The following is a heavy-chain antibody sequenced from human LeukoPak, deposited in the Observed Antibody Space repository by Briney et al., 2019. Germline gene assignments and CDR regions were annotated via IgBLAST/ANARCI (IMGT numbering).Heavy chain of an antibody. V-gene: IGHV1-18*01. CDR3: ATDLYYYDSSGYLLFAY. D-gene: IGHD3-22*01. J-gene: IGHJ4*02. Sequence: ASVKVSCKASGYTFTSYGISWVRQAPGQGLEWMGWISAYNGNTNYAQKLQGRVTMTTDTSTSTAYMELRSLRSEDTAVCYCATDLYYYDSSGYLLFAYWGQGTLVTVSS. CDR2: ISAYNGNT. CDR1: GYTFTSYG.